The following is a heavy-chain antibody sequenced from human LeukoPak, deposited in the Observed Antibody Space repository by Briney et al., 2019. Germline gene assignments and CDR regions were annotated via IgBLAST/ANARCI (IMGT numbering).Heavy chain of an antibody. CDR1: GFTFSTYE. V-gene: IGHV3-48*03. CDR2: ISSSGSSI. Sequence: PGGSLRLSCAASGFTFSTYEMNWVRQAPGKGLEWVSYISSSGSSIYYADSVKGRFTISRDNAKNKLYLQMNSLRAEDTAVYYCARVDTAMDPFDYWGRGTQVTVSS. CDR3: ARVDTAMDPFDY. J-gene: IGHJ4*02. D-gene: IGHD5-18*01.